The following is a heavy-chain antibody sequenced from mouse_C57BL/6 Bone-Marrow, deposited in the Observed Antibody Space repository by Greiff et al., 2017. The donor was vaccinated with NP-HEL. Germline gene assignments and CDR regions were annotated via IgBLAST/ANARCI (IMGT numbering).Heavy chain of an antibody. Sequence: VHLVESGPGLVQPSQSLSITCTVSGFSLTSYGVHWVRQSPGKGLEWLGVIWSGGSTDYNAAFISRLSISKDNSKSQVFFKMNSLQADDTAIYYCAIYDYGYYYAMDYWGQGTSVTVSS. CDR1: GFSLTSYG. J-gene: IGHJ4*01. CDR3: AIYDYGYYYAMDY. V-gene: IGHV2-2*01. CDR2: IWSGGST. D-gene: IGHD2-4*01.